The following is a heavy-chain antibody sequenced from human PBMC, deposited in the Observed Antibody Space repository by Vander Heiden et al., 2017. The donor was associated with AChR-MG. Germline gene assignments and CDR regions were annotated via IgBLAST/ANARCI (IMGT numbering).Heavy chain of an antibody. CDR3: AAHYSSSSIDRPLEPHERVDPGY. J-gene: IGHJ4*02. Sequence: QVQLVESGGGVVQPGRSLRLSCAASGFTFSSYAMHWVRQAPGKGLEWVAVISYDGSNKYYADSVKGRFTISRDNSKNTLYLQMNSLRAEDTAVYYCAAHYSSSSIDRPLEPHERVDPGYWGQGTLVTVSS. CDR2: ISYDGSNK. D-gene: IGHD6-6*01. CDR1: GFTFSSYA. V-gene: IGHV3-30-3*01.